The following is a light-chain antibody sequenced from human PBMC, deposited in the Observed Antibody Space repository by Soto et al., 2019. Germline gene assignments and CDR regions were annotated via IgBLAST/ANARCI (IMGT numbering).Light chain of an antibody. V-gene: IGKV3-15*01. J-gene: IGKJ1*01. CDR3: HQRQSWPRT. CDR1: QSISSN. CDR2: GAS. Sequence: EIVMTQSPATLSVSPGERATLSCRASQSISSNLAWYQQKPGQAPSLLLYGASTRATGIPARFSGSGSGTDFTLTISSLQSEDFAVYYCHQRQSWPRTFGQGTKVDI.